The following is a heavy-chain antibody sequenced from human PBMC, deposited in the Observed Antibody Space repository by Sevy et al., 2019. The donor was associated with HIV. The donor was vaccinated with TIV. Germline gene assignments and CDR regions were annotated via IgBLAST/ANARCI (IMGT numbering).Heavy chain of an antibody. Sequence: ASVKVSCRASGYTFTGYFLHWIRQAPGQGLEWMGWINPTGGGTNSAQKFQGRVTMTRDTSISTAYIELSRLKSDDTAVYYCARRPEGGNYWLGAFDIWGQGTMVTVSS. V-gene: IGHV1-2*02. D-gene: IGHD1-26*01. CDR3: ARRPEGGNYWLGAFDI. J-gene: IGHJ3*02. CDR2: INPTGGGT. CDR1: GYTFTGYF.